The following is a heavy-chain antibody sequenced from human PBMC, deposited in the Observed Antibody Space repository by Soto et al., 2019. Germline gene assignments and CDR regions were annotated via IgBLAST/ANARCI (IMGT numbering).Heavy chain of an antibody. CDR2: IYYSGST. V-gene: IGHV4-59*01. Sequence: QVQLQESGPGLVKPSETLSLTCTVSGGSISSYYWSWIRQPPGKGLEWIGYIYYSGSTNYNPPLKSRVTISVDTSKNQFSLKLSSVTAADTAVYYCARDAPGYYGMDVWGQGTTVTVSS. CDR1: GGSISSYY. J-gene: IGHJ6*02. CDR3: ARDAPGYYGMDV. D-gene: IGHD7-27*01.